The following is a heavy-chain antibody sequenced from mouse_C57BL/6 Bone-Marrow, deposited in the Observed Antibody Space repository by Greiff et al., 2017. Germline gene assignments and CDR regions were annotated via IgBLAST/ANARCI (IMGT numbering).Heavy chain of an antibody. CDR2: FYPGSGSI. CDR3: ARHEEGGGYYVYAMDY. CDR1: GYTFTEYT. J-gene: IGHJ4*01. V-gene: IGHV1-62-2*01. D-gene: IGHD2-3*01. Sequence: QVQLQQSGAELVKPGASVKLSCKASGYTFTEYTIHWVKQRSGQGLEWIGWFYPGSGSIKYNEKFKVKATLTADKSSRTVYMELSILTSDDSAVYFCARHEEGGGYYVYAMDYWGQGTSVTVSS.